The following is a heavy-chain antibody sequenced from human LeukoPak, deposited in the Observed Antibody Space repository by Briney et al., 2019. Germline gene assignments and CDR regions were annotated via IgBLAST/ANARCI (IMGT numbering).Heavy chain of an antibody. D-gene: IGHD3-10*01. J-gene: IGHJ4*02. CDR3: ERGGFDTIGFDY. V-gene: IGHV3-74*01. CDR1: GFTFSSYW. Sequence: GGSLRLPCVASGFTFSSYWMHWVRQAPGKGLVWVSRINSDGSTTTYADSVRGRFTISRDNAKHTLYLQMNSLRAEDTAVYYCERGGFDTIGFDYWGQGTLVTVSA. CDR2: INSDGSTT.